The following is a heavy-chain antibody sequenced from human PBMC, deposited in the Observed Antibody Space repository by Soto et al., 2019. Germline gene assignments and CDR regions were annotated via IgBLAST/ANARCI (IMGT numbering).Heavy chain of an antibody. V-gene: IGHV1-2*02. CDR2: INPNSGGT. D-gene: IGHD3-3*01. CDR1: GYTCTGYY. J-gene: IGHJ6*02. Sequence: ASVKVSCKASGYTCTGYYMHWVRQAPGQGLEWMGWINPNSGGTNYAQKFQGRVTMTRDTSISTAYMELSRLRSDDTAVYYRARKDFWSGYYRVSHYYYGMDVWGQGTTVTVSS. CDR3: ARKDFWSGYYRVSHYYYGMDV.